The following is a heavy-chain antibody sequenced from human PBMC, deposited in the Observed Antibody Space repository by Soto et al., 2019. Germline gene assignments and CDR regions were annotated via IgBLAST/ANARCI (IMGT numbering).Heavy chain of an antibody. CDR1: GFTFSRQA. J-gene: IGHJ4*02. V-gene: IGHV3-33*06. Sequence: QVQLVESGGGVVQPERSLRLSCAASGFTFSRQAMHWVRQAPGRGLEWVAAIWYHGVDKYYADSVKGRFNISRDNSKNTLYLQMNSLRGDDTAVYYCAKGFLGLSTGGNGPLDSWGQGSLVTVSS. CDR2: IWYHGVDK. CDR3: AKGFLGLSTGGNGPLDS. D-gene: IGHD2-8*02.